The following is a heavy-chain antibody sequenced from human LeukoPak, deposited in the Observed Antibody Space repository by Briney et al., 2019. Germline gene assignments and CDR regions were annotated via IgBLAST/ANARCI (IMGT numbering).Heavy chain of an antibody. V-gene: IGHV1-3*01. D-gene: IGHD1-26*01. CDR3: ATRKSIVGATSYYYGMDV. CDR2: INAGNGNT. J-gene: IGHJ6*02. CDR1: GYTFTSYA. Sequence: GASVKVSCEASGYTFTSYAMHWVRQAPGQRLEWMGWINAGNGNTKYSQKFQGRVTITRDTSASTAYMELSSLRSEDTAVYYCATRKSIVGATSYYYGMDVWGQGTTVTVSS.